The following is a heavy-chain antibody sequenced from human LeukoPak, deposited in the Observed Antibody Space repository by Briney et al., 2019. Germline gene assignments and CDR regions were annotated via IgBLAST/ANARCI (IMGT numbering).Heavy chain of an antibody. CDR2: ISYDGSNK. Sequence: PGGSLRLSCAASGFTFSSYAMHWVRQAPGKGLEWVAVISYDGSNKYYADSVKGRFTISRDNSKNTLYLQMNSLRAEDTAVYYCARVPIFGVVIYYFDYWGQGTLVTVSS. CDR1: GFTFSSYA. V-gene: IGHV3-30-3*01. CDR3: ARVPIFGVVIYYFDY. J-gene: IGHJ4*02. D-gene: IGHD3-3*01.